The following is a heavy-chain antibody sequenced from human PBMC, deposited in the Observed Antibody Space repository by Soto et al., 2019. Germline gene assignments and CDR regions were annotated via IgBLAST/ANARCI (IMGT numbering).Heavy chain of an antibody. CDR2: IRDKAYGGTT. CDR3: ARALRYCTSTACYFAFDI. CDR1: GFSFGDYA. D-gene: IGHD2-2*01. Sequence: PGGSLRLSCTASGFSFGDYAMSWFRQAPGKGLEWGGLIRDKAYGGTTEYAASVKGRFTISRDDSKSIAYMQMNSLKTEDTAVYYCARALRYCTSTACYFAFDIWGQGTTGTVSS. V-gene: IGHV3-49*03. J-gene: IGHJ3*02.